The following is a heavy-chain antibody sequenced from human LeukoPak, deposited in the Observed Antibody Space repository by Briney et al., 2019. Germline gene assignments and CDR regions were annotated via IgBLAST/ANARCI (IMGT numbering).Heavy chain of an antibody. CDR1: GFTFSDYY. D-gene: IGHD3-16*02. CDR3: AKAPTFGGVIVFLDY. Sequence: GGSLRLSCAASGFTFSDYYMSWIRQAPGKGLEWVSYISSSSSYTNYAVSVKGRFTISRDNSKNTLFLQMNSLRAEDTAVYYCAKAPTFGGVIVFLDYWGQGTLVTVSS. V-gene: IGHV3-11*05. CDR2: ISSSSSYT. J-gene: IGHJ4*02.